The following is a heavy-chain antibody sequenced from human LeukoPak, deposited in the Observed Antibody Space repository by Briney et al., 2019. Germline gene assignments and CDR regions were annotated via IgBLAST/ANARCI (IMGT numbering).Heavy chain of an antibody. CDR2: ISYIGTT. CDR1: DDSFSSHY. Sequence: SETLSLTCAVSDDSFSSHYWTWIRQPPGKGLEWIGYISYIGTTNYNPSLKSRVTISVDTSKNQLSLKLTSVTAADTAVYYCARDLVTVTKGFDIWGQGTMVSVST. V-gene: IGHV4-59*11. CDR3: ARDLVTVTKGFDI. J-gene: IGHJ3*02. D-gene: IGHD4-17*01.